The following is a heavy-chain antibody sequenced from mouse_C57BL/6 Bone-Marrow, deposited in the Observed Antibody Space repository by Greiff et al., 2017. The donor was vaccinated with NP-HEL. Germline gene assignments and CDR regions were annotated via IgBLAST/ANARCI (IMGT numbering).Heavy chain of an antibody. V-gene: IGHV1-54*01. CDR2: INPGSGGT. Sequence: QVQLQQSGAELVRPGTSVKVSCKASGYAFTNYLIEWVKQRPGQGLEWIGVINPGSGGTNYNEKFKGKATLTADKSSSTAYMQLSSLTSEDSAVYFCAREPLYYDYDEGFAYWGQGTLVTVSA. CDR3: AREPLYYDYDEGFAY. D-gene: IGHD2-4*01. J-gene: IGHJ3*01. CDR1: GYAFTNYL.